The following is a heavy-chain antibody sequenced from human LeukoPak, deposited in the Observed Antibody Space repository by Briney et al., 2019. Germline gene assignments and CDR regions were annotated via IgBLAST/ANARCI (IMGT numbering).Heavy chain of an antibody. V-gene: IGHV1-69*13. CDR3: ARLGGFDILTGYHIFDY. Sequence: SVKVSCKASGGTFSSYAISWVRQAPGQGLEWMGGIIPIFGTANYAQKFQGRVTITADESTSTAYMELSSLRSEDTAVYYCARLGGFDILTGYHIFDYWGQGTLVTVSS. J-gene: IGHJ4*02. CDR1: GGTFSSYA. D-gene: IGHD3-9*01. CDR2: IIPIFGTA.